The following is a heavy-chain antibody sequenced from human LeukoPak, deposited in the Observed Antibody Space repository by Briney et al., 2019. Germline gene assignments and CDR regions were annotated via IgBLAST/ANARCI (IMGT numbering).Heavy chain of an antibody. CDR2: ISASGRNR. D-gene: IGHD1-26*01. CDR1: GFTFSNYA. Sequence: PGGSLRLSCAASGFTFSNYAMTWVRQAPGKGLELASVISASGRNRDYADSVKGRFTISRDNAENTLSLLMNSLRAEDTAIYYCAVPQWELLNWGQGTLVTVSS. CDR3: AVPQWELLN. J-gene: IGHJ4*02. V-gene: IGHV3-23*01.